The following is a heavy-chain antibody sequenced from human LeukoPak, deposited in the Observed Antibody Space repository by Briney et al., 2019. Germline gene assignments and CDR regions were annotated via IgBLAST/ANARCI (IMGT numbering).Heavy chain of an antibody. CDR2: IKSKNVGGTT. CDR3: ITEYDGSAMY. CDR1: GFSFSTAW. J-gene: IGHJ4*02. V-gene: IGHV3-15*01. D-gene: IGHD3-10*01. Sequence: GGSPRLSCAASGFSFSTAWMSWGRHAPGGGREWVGRIKSKNVGGTTEFTAPVQRRITISRDDSSSTVYRQMNSLRTEDTAVYYWITEYDGSAMYWGQGALVTVSS.